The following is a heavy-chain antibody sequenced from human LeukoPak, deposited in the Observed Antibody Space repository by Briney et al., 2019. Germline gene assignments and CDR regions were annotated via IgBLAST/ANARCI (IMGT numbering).Heavy chain of an antibody. CDR1: GFTFSSYS. CDR2: ISSSSSYI. D-gene: IGHD3-10*01. J-gene: IGHJ4*02. CDR3: AKDGPLLWFGELSHFDY. V-gene: IGHV3-21*04. Sequence: GGSLRLSCAASGFTFSSYSMNWVRQAPGKGLEWVSSISSSSSYIYYADSVKGRFTISRDNAKNSLYLQMNSLRAEDTTVYYCAKDGPLLWFGELSHFDYWGQGTLVTVSS.